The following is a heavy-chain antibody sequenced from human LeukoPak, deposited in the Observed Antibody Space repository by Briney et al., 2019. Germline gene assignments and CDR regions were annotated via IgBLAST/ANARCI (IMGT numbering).Heavy chain of an antibody. CDR3: ARHSQGEYSIGWRYFDY. J-gene: IGHJ4*02. V-gene: IGHV4-59*01. CDR2: IYYSGST. Sequence: PSETLSLTCTVSGGSISSYFWSWIRQPPGKGLEWIGYIYYSGSTNYNPSLKSRVTISVDTSKNQFSLKLSSVTAADTAVYYCARHSQGEYSIGWRYFDYWGQGTLVTVSS. D-gene: IGHD6-19*01. CDR1: GGSISSYF.